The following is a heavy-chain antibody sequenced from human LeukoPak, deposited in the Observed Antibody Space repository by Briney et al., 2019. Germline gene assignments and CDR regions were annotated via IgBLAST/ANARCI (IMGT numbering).Heavy chain of an antibody. D-gene: IGHD6-19*01. V-gene: IGHV3-30*02. CDR3: AKGAWGVAVADYFDY. CDR2: IRYDGSNK. J-gene: IGHJ4*02. CDR1: GFTFSSYG. Sequence: GGSLRLSCAASGFTFSSYGMHGVRRAPGKGLEGVAFIRYDGSNKYYADSVKGRFTIYRDNSKNTLYLQMNSLRAEDTAVYYCAKGAWGVAVADYFDYWGQGTLVTVSS.